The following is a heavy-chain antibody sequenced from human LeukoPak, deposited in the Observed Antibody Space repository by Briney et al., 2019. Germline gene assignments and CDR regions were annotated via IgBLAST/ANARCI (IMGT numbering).Heavy chain of an antibody. D-gene: IGHD3-10*01. Sequence: ASVKVSCKASGGTFSSYAISWVRQAPGQGLEWMGGIIPIFGTANYAQKFQGRVTITADESTSTAYMELSSLRSEDTAVYYRAMEFYEVSRTPYWGQGTLVTVSS. CDR3: AMEFYEVSRTPY. CDR2: IIPIFGTA. V-gene: IGHV1-69*01. J-gene: IGHJ4*02. CDR1: GGTFSSYA.